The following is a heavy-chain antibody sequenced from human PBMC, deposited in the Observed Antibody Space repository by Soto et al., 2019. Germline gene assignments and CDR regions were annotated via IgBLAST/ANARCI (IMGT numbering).Heavy chain of an antibody. D-gene: IGHD5-18*01. CDR1: GGTFSSYA. J-gene: IGHJ5*02. CDR2: IIPIFGTA. Sequence: ASVKVSCKASGGTFSSYAISWVRQAPGQGLEWMGGIIPIFGTANYAQKFQGRVTITADESTSTAYMELSSLRSEDTAVYYCARAIINVDTAMAPGHWFDPWGRGTLVTVSS. CDR3: ARAIINVDTAMAPGHWFDP. V-gene: IGHV1-69*13.